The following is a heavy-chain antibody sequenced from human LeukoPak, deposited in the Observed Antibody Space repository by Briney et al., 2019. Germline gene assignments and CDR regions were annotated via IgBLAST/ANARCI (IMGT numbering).Heavy chain of an antibody. V-gene: IGHV3-23*01. CDR2: ISGTGDGT. Sequence: GGSLRLSCAASRFTFSSYAMSWVRQAPGKGLEWVSAISGTGDGTYYADSVKGRFTISRDNSKSTLCLQMNSLRAEDTAVYYCAKQLGYCSDGSCYFPYWGQGTLVTVSS. D-gene: IGHD2-15*01. CDR1: RFTFSSYA. CDR3: AKQLGYCSDGSCYFPY. J-gene: IGHJ4*02.